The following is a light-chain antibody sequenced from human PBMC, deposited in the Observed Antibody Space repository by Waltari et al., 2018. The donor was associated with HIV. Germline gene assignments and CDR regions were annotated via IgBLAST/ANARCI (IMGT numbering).Light chain of an antibody. CDR1: QSVSRN. CDR3: QQYNNWPPWT. CDR2: GAS. Sequence: EIVMTQSPATLSASPGERATLSCRASQSVSRNLAWYQQKPGQAPRLLIYGASTRAPGIPARFSGSGSGTEFTRTISSLQSEDFAVYYCQQYNNWPPWTFGQGTKVEIK. J-gene: IGKJ1*01. V-gene: IGKV3-15*01.